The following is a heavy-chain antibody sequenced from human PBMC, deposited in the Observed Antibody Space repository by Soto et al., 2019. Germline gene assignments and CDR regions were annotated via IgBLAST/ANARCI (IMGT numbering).Heavy chain of an antibody. D-gene: IGHD2-15*01. CDR3: AKGYCSGGSGPIFDY. J-gene: IGHJ4*02. V-gene: IGHV3-30*18. CDR2: ISYDGSNK. CDR1: GFTFSSYG. Sequence: QVQLVESGGGVVQPGRSLRLSCAASGFTFSSYGMHWVRQAPGKGLEWVAVISYDGSNKYYADSVKGRFTISRDNSKNTLYLQMNSLRAEDTAVYYCAKGYCSGGSGPIFDYWGQGTLVTVSS.